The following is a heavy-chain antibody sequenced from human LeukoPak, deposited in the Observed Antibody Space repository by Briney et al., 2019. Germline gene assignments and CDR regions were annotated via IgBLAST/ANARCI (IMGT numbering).Heavy chain of an antibody. CDR3: AMVRNYYDSSSYYYSRGNYFDY. Sequence: SETLSLTCTVSGGSISSSSYYWGWIRQPPGKGLEWIGSIYYSGSTYYNPSLKSRVTISVDTSKNQFSLKLSSVTAADTAVYYCAMVRNYYDSSSYYYSRGNYFDYWGQGTLVTVSS. CDR1: GGSISSSSYY. J-gene: IGHJ4*02. CDR2: IYYSGST. D-gene: IGHD3-22*01. V-gene: IGHV4-39*07.